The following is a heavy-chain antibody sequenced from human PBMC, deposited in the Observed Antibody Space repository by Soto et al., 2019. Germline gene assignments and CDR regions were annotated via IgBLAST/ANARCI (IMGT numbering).Heavy chain of an antibody. Sequence: EVQLEESGGGLVQPGGSLRLSCAASGFTLGTYWMTWVRQAPGKGLEWVANIKQDESKKSYLDSVRGRFTISRDNARNSLYLRMNSLRVEDTGLYYCARDVSPGSSSLYLDAFDIWGRGTMVIVSS. D-gene: IGHD3-10*01. CDR3: ARDVSPGSSSLYLDAFDI. CDR2: IKQDESKK. V-gene: IGHV3-7*05. CDR1: GFTLGTYW. J-gene: IGHJ3*02.